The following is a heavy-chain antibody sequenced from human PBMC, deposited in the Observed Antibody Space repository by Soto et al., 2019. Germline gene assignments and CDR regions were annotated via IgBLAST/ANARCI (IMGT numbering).Heavy chain of an antibody. Sequence: QLQLQESGPGLVKPSETLSLTCTVSGGSISSSSYYWGWIRQPPGKGLEWIGSIYYSGSTYYNPSLKSRVTISVDTSKNQFSLKLSSVTAADTAVYYCARHIITGTPDYWGQGTLVTVSS. V-gene: IGHV4-39*01. D-gene: IGHD1-20*01. CDR1: GGSISSSSYY. CDR2: IYYSGST. CDR3: ARHIITGTPDY. J-gene: IGHJ4*02.